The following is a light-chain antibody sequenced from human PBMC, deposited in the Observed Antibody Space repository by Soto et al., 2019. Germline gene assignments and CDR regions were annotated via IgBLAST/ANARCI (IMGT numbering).Light chain of an antibody. V-gene: IGKV3-11*01. CDR2: DAS. J-gene: IGKJ5*01. Sequence: EIVLTQSPATLSLSPGERATLSCRVSQSVSSYLAWYQQKPGQAPRLLIYDASNRATGIPARFSGSGSGTDFTLTISSLEPEDFAVYYCQQRSNWPPGVITFGQGTRLEIK. CDR1: QSVSSY. CDR3: QQRSNWPPGVIT.